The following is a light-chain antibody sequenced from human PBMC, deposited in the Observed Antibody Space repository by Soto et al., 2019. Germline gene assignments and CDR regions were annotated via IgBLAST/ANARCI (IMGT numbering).Light chain of an antibody. Sequence: QSVLTQSRSVSGSPGQSVTISCTGTSNAVGGYNYVSWFQQHPGKAPKLMIYDVSKRPSGVPDRLSGSKSGNTASLTISGLQAEDEADYYCCSYAGSYTWVFGGGTQLTVL. CDR3: CSYAGSYTWV. CDR2: DVS. J-gene: IGLJ3*02. V-gene: IGLV2-11*01. CDR1: SNAVGGYNY.